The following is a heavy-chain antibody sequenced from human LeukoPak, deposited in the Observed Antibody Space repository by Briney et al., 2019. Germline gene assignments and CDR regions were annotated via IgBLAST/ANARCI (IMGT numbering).Heavy chain of an antibody. J-gene: IGHJ4*02. D-gene: IGHD2/OR15-2a*01. Sequence: SETLSLTCTVSGGSISGSSHYWAWIRQPPGKGLEWIGSIYYSGSTSYNPSLKSRVTIPVDTSRNQFSLSLTSVTAADTAVYYCATNTRDGFNAYFFDSWGQGTLVTVSS. CDR2: IYYSGST. CDR3: ATNTRDGFNAYFFDS. CDR1: GGSISGSSHY. V-gene: IGHV4-39*01.